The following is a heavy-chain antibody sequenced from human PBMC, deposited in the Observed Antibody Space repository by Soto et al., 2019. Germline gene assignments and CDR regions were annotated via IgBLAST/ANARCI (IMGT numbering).Heavy chain of an antibody. J-gene: IGHJ4*02. CDR3: AKDRAGGDYYDSSGFDY. CDR2: ISGSGGST. Sequence: GGSLRLSCAASGFTFSSYAMSWVRQAPGKGLEWVSAISGSGGSTYYADSVKGRFTISRDNSKNTLYLQMNSLRAEDTAVYYCAKDRAGGDYYDSSGFDYWGQGTLVTVSS. CDR1: GFTFSSYA. V-gene: IGHV3-23*01. D-gene: IGHD3-22*01.